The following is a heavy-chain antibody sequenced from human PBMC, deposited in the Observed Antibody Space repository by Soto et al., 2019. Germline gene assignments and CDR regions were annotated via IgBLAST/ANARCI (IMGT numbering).Heavy chain of an antibody. D-gene: IGHD6-13*01. CDR2: ITSRGTTV. J-gene: IGHJ4*02. CDR3: ARGSKGSSWFSASYHFGS. Sequence: QVQLVESGGGLVTPGGSLRLSCAASAFTFSDYYMTWIRQAPGKGLEWVSYITSRGTTVYYADSVKGRFTISRVNTKNSLYLQMNSLRAEYTAIYYCARGSKGSSWFSASYHFGSWGQGTLVTVSS. CDR1: AFTFSDYY. V-gene: IGHV3-11*01.